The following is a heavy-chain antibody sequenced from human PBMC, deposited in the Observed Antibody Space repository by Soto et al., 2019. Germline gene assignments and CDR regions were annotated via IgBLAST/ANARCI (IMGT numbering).Heavy chain of an antibody. V-gene: IGHV4-34*01. D-gene: IGHD6-13*01. Sequence: QVQLQQWGAGLLKPSETLSLTCAVYGGSFSAYYWSWIRQPPGKGLEWIGEINHSGSTNYNPSLKSRVTISVDTSKNQFSLKLTSVTAADTAVFYCARGLAAAGTEGWFDPWGQGTLVTVSS. J-gene: IGHJ5*02. CDR3: ARGLAAAGTEGWFDP. CDR2: INHSGST. CDR1: GGSFSAYY.